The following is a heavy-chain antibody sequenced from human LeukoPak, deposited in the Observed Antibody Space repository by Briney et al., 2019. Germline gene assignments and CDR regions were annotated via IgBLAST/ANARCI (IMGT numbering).Heavy chain of an antibody. Sequence: GESLKISCTASGYTFAHYWIGWVRQMPGKGLERMGLIYPADADTGYSPSFQGQVTLSADKSMSTAYLHWSSLKASDTAVYYCARRGGSSSSVDFWGQGTLVIVSS. J-gene: IGHJ4*02. CDR2: IYPADADT. D-gene: IGHD6-6*01. V-gene: IGHV5-51*01. CDR1: GYTFAHYW. CDR3: ARRGGSSSSVDF.